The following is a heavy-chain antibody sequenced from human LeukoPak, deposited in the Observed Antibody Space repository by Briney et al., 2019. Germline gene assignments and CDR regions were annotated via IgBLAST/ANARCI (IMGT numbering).Heavy chain of an antibody. D-gene: IGHD6-13*01. J-gene: IGHJ2*01. CDR3: ARPGSSWTSNWYFDL. CDR2: IIPIFGTA. CDR1: GGTFSSYA. V-gene: IGHV1-69*13. Sequence: SVKVSCKASGGTFSSYAISWVRQAPGQGLEWMGGIIPIFGTANYAQKFQGRVTITADESTSTAYMELSSLRSEDTAVYYCARPGSSWTSNWYFDLWGRGTLVTVSS.